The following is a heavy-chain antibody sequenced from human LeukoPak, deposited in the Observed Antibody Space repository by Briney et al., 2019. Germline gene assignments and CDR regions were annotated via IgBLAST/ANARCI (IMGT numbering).Heavy chain of an antibody. CDR3: ARAAPYSYGSNFDY. J-gene: IGHJ4*02. Sequence: PGRSLRLSCAASGFTFSSYAMHWVRQAPGKGLEWVAVISYDGSNKYYADSVKGRFTISRDNSKNTLYLQMNSLRAEDTAVYYCARAAPYSYGSNFDYWGQGTLVTVSS. CDR2: ISYDGSNK. D-gene: IGHD5-18*01. V-gene: IGHV3-30-3*01. CDR1: GFTFSSYA.